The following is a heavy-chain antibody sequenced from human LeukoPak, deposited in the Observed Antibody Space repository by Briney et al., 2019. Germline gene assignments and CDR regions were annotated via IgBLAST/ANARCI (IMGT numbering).Heavy chain of an antibody. CDR2: IYSGGST. CDR1: GFTVSSNY. Sequence: GGSLRLSCAASGFTVSSNYMSWVRQAPGKGLEWVSVIYSGGSTYYADSVKGRFTISRDNSKNTLYLQMNSLRAEDTAVYYCARDPATKNAFDIWGQGTMVTVSS. V-gene: IGHV3-53*01. D-gene: IGHD2-8*01. J-gene: IGHJ3*02. CDR3: ARDPATKNAFDI.